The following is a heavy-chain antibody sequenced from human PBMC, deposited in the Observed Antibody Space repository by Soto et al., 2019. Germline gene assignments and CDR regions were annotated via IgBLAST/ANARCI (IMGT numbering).Heavy chain of an antibody. CDR3: ARYHKYYYDSSGYLDI. CDR2: IYPGDSDT. Sequence: GESLKISCKGSGYSFTSYWIGWVRQMPGKGLEWMGIIYPGDSDTRYSPSFQGQVTISADKSISTAYLQWSSLKASGTAMYYCARYHKYYYDSSGYLDIWGQGTMVTVSS. CDR1: GYSFTSYW. V-gene: IGHV5-51*01. D-gene: IGHD3-22*01. J-gene: IGHJ3*02.